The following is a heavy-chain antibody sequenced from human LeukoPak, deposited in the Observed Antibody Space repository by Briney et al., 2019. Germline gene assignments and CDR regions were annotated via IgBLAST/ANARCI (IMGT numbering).Heavy chain of an antibody. CDR3: ARWRNYDGSSGYYQDAFDV. V-gene: IGHV3-7*01. J-gene: IGHJ3*01. CDR2: IKQDGSEK. Sequence: GRSLRLSCAASGFTFSSYAMHWVRQAPGKGLEWVANIKQDGSEKYYVDSVKGRFTISRDNAKNSLYLQMNSLRAEDTAVYYCARWRNYDGSSGYYQDAFDVWGQGTMVTVSS. D-gene: IGHD3-22*01. CDR1: GFTFSSYA.